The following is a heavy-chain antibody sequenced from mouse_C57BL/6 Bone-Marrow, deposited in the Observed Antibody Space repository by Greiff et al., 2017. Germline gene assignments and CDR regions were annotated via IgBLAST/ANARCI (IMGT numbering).Heavy chain of an antibody. CDR3: AGGAYGSSYGYFDV. D-gene: IGHD1-1*01. CDR1: GFTFSSYA. J-gene: IGHJ1*03. V-gene: IGHV5-4*03. CDR2: ISDGGSYT. Sequence: EVKLLESGGGLVKPGGSLKLSCAASGFTFSSYAMSWVRQTPEKRLEWVATISDGGSYTYYPDNVKGRFTISRDNAKNNLYLQMSHLKSEDTAMYYGAGGAYGSSYGYFDVWGTGTTVTVSS.